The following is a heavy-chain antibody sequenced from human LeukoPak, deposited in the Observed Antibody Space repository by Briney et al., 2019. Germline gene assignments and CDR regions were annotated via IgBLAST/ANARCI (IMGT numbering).Heavy chain of an antibody. D-gene: IGHD4-17*01. CDR1: GGSLSSYY. J-gene: IGHJ4*02. CDR3: ARDRGDYADY. Sequence: SETLSLTCTVSGGSLSSYYWGWIRQPPGKGLEWIGSIYYSGSTYYNPSLKSRVTISVDTSKNQFSLKLSSVTAADTAVYYCARDRGDYADYWGQGTLVTVSS. V-gene: IGHV4-39*07. CDR2: IYYSGST.